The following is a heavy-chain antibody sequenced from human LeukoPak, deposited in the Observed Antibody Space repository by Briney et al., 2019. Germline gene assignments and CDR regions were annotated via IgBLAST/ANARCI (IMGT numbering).Heavy chain of an antibody. CDR3: ARVGVAVAVFWFDP. V-gene: IGHV1-2*06. J-gene: IGHJ5*02. CDR1: GYTFTGYY. Sequence: GASVKVSCKAPGYTFTGYYMHWVRQAPGQGLEWMGRINPNSGGTNYAQKFQGRVTMTRDTSISTAYMELSRLRSDDTAVYYCARVGVAVAVFWFDPWGQGTLVTVSS. D-gene: IGHD6-19*01. CDR2: INPNSGGT.